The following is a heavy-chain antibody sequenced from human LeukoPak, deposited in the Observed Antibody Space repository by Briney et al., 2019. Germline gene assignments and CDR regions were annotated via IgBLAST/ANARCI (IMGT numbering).Heavy chain of an antibody. D-gene: IGHD4-23*01. CDR3: ARSTVVMFDPDY. CDR2: INPNSGGT. J-gene: IGHJ4*02. CDR1: GYTFTGYH. V-gene: IGHV1-2*02. Sequence: ASVKDSCKASGYTFTGYHMHWVRQAPGQGLEWMGWINPNSGGTNYAQKFQGRVTTTRDTSISTAYMELSRLRSDDTAVYYCARSTVVMFDPDYWGQGTLVTVSS.